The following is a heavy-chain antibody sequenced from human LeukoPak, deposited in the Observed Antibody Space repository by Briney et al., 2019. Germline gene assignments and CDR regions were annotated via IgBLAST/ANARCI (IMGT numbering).Heavy chain of an antibody. V-gene: IGHV3-23*01. D-gene: IGHD3-3*01. Sequence: PGGSLRLSCAASGFTFSSYAMSWVRQAPGKGLEWVSAISGSGGSTYYADSVKGRFAISRDNSKNTLYLQMNSLRAEDTAVYYCARKKYYDFWSGYGDAFDIWGQGTMVTVSS. CDR2: ISGSGGST. CDR3: ARKKYYDFWSGYGDAFDI. J-gene: IGHJ3*02. CDR1: GFTFSSYA.